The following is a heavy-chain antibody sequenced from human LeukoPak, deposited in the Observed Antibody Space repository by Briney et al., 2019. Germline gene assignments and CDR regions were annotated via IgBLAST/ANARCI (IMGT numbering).Heavy chain of an antibody. CDR3: EKGYSYGLDAFDI. J-gene: IGHJ3*02. CDR2: ISGSGGST. V-gene: IGHV3-23*01. Sequence: GGSLRLSCAASGFTFSSYAMSWVRQAPGKGLEWVSAISGSGGSTYYADSVKGRFTISRDNSKNTLYLQMNSLRAEDTAVYYCEKGYSYGLDAFDIWGQGTMVTVSS. CDR1: GFTFSSYA. D-gene: IGHD5-18*01.